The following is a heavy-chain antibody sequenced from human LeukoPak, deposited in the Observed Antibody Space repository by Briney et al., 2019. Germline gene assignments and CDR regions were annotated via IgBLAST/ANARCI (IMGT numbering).Heavy chain of an antibody. J-gene: IGHJ4*01. D-gene: IGHD5-24*01. CDR2: INHGGST. Sequence: SETLSLTCAVYVGSFSGYYWSWIRQPRGKGLEWVGEINHGGSTNYNPSLKSRVTMSVDTSKNQFSLKLSSVTAADTAVYYRARIGDGYNRPPDYWGQGTTVTVSS. V-gene: IGHV4-34*01. CDR1: VGSFSGYY. CDR3: ARIGDGYNRPPDY.